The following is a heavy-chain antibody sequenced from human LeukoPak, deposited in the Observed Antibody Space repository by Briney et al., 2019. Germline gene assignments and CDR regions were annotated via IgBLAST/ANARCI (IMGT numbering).Heavy chain of an antibody. CDR2: IYYTAST. Sequence: PSDTLSLTCTVAGGSLNDYYWTWIRKPPGKGLELVGYIYYTASTNYNPSLKSRVTISLDTSKNQFSLKLNSVTAADTAVYFCARDLYLGYNYGSYYYYYMDVWGKGTTVTVSS. CDR3: ARDLYLGYNYGSYYYYYMDV. V-gene: IGHV4-59*01. D-gene: IGHD5-18*01. J-gene: IGHJ6*03. CDR1: GGSLNDYY.